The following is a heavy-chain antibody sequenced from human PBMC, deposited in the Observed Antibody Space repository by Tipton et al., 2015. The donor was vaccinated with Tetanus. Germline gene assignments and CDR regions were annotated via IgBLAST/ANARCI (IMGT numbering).Heavy chain of an antibody. J-gene: IGHJ4*02. V-gene: IGHV4-39*01. CDR2: IYSGGST. Sequence: WVRQVPGKGLEWIGTIYSGGSTYYNPSLKSRVTISVDTSKNQFSLKLSSVTAADTAVYYCARPPLGYCGGGNCFAWFDCWGQGALVTVSS. D-gene: IGHD2-15*01. CDR3: ARPPLGYCGGGNCFAWFDC.